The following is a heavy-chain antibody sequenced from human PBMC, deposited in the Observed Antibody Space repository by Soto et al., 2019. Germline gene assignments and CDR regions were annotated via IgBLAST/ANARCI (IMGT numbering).Heavy chain of an antibody. J-gene: IGHJ5*02. CDR3: ARDSNDQYCSSTSCYFNWFDP. D-gene: IGHD2-2*01. Sequence: GASVKVSCKASGGTFSSYTISWVRQAPGQGLEWKGRIIPILGIANYAQKFQGRVTITADKSTSTAYMELSSLRSEDTAVYYCARDSNDQYCSSTSCYFNWFDPWGQGTLVTVSS. CDR2: IIPILGIA. CDR1: GGTFSSYT. V-gene: IGHV1-69*04.